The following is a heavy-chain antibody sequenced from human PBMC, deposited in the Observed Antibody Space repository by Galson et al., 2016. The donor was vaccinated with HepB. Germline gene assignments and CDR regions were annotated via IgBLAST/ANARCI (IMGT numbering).Heavy chain of an antibody. Sequence: SLRLSCAASGFTFDDYAMHWVRQAPGKGLEWVSGISWNSGAKGYADSVKGRFTISRDNAKNSLYLQMNSLRAEDTALYYCAKTSSYSSSYLSFFGPWGQGTLVTVSS. V-gene: IGHV3-9*01. D-gene: IGHD6-13*01. CDR3: AKTSSYSSSYLSFFGP. CDR1: GFTFDDYA. CDR2: ISWNSGAK. J-gene: IGHJ5*02.